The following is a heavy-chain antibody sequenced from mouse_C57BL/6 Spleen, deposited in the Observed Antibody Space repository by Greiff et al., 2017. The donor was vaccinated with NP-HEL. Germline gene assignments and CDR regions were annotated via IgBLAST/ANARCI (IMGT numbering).Heavy chain of an antibody. CDR2: IYPSDSET. CDR3: ARLGYFDY. Sequence: QVQLQQPGAELVRPGSSVKLSCKASGYTFTSYWMDWVKQRPGQGLEWIGNIYPSDSETHYNQKFKDKATLTVDKSSSTSYMQLSSLTSEDSAVYYCARLGYFDYWGQGTTLTVSS. D-gene: IGHD4-1*01. V-gene: IGHV1-61*01. CDR1: GYTFTSYW. J-gene: IGHJ2*01.